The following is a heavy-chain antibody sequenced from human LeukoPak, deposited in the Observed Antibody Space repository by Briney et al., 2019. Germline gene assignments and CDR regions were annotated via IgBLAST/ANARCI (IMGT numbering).Heavy chain of an antibody. V-gene: IGHV3-7*01. CDR2: INHNGNVN. D-gene: IGHD3-22*01. CDR3: ARGAEYYYDSSGYFPFDY. CDR1: GFTFSSYW. J-gene: IGHJ4*02. Sequence: GGSLRLSCAASGFTFSSYWMNWARQAPGKGLEWVASINHNGNVNYYVDSVKGRFTISRDNAKNSLYLQMNSLRAEDTAIYYCARGAEYYYDSSGYFPFDYWGQGTLVTVSS.